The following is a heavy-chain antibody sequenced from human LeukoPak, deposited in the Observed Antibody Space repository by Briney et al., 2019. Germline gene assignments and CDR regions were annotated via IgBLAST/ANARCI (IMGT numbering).Heavy chain of an antibody. CDR1: GFTFNSYA. J-gene: IGHJ4*02. CDR2: ISGSGDNT. CDR3: ARVGDGYFTNRDSGFDY. D-gene: IGHD5-24*01. Sequence: QPGGSLRLSCEASGFTFNSYAMNWVRQAPGKGLEWLSMISGSGDNTYYADSVKGRFTISRDNSKNSLYLQMNSLRAEDTAVYYCARVGDGYFTNRDSGFDYWGQGTLVTVSS. V-gene: IGHV3-23*01.